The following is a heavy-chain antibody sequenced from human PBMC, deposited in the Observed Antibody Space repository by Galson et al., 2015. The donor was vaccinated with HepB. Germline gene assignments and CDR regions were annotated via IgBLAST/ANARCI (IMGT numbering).Heavy chain of an antibody. CDR3: AKEISIFGVDFDY. CDR1: GFTFSSYA. CDR2: IRGSVIGGGT. J-gene: IGHJ4*02. Sequence: SLRLSCAASGFTFSSYAMSWVRQAPGQGLEWVSSIRGSVIGGGTHYADSGRGRFTISRDNSKNTLYLQMNSLRAEDTAVYYCAKEISIFGVDFDYWGQGTLVTVSS. V-gene: IGHV3-23*01. D-gene: IGHD3-3*01.